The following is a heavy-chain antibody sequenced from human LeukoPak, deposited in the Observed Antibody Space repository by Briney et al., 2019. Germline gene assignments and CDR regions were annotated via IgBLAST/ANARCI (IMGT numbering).Heavy chain of an antibody. CDR2: ISWNSGSI. V-gene: IGHV3-9*01. CDR1: GFTFDDYA. Sequence: GGSLRLSCAASGFTFDDYAMHWVRQAPVKGLEWVSGISWNSGSIGYADSVKGRFTISRDNAKNSLYLQMNSLRAEDTALYYCAKGFFDYWGQGTLVTVPS. J-gene: IGHJ4*02. CDR3: AKGFFDY.